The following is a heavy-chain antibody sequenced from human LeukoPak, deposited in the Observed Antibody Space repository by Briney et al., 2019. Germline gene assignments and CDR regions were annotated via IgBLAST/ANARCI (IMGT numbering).Heavy chain of an antibody. CDR1: GGSISSYY. Sequence: PSETLSLTCTVSGGSISSYYWSWIRQPPGKGLEWIGSIYYSGSTYYNPSLKSRVTISVDTSKNQFSLKLSSVTAADTAVYYCATRITIFGVVLFDYWGQGTLVTVSS. V-gene: IGHV4-59*05. J-gene: IGHJ4*02. CDR3: ATRITIFGVVLFDY. D-gene: IGHD3-3*01. CDR2: IYYSGST.